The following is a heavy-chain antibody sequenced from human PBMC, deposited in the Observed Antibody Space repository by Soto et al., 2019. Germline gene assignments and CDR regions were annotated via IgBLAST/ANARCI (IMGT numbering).Heavy chain of an antibody. D-gene: IGHD5-18*01. Sequence: SETLSLTCTVSGGSISGGGYYWSWIRQHPGKGLEWIWYIYYSGSTYYNPSLKSRVTISVDTSKNQFSLKLSSVTAADTAVYYCARGGYSYGFWFDPWGQGTLVTVSS. CDR2: IYYSGST. J-gene: IGHJ5*02. CDR3: ARGGYSYGFWFDP. CDR1: GGSISGGGYY. V-gene: IGHV4-31*03.